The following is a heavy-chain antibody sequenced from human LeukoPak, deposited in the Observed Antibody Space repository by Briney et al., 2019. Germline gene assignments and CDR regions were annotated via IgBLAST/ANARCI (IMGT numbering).Heavy chain of an antibody. V-gene: IGHV4-34*01. J-gene: IGHJ4*02. CDR2: INHSGST. CDR1: GGSISSYY. Sequence: PSETLSLTCTVSGGSISSYYWSWIRQPPGKGLEWIGEINHSGSTNYNPSLKSRVTISVDTSKNQFSLKLSSVTAADTAVYYCARGKVVAAVRYWGQGTLVTVSS. D-gene: IGHD2-15*01. CDR3: ARGKVVAAVRY.